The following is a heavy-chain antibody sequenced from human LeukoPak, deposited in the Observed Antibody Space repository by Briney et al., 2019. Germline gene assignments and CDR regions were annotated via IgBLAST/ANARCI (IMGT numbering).Heavy chain of an antibody. CDR1: GYSFTSYW. CDR2: IYPGDSDT. Sequence: GESLKISCKGSGYSFTSYWIGWVRQMPGKGLEWMGIIYPGDSDTRYSPSFQGQVTISADKSVNTAYLQWSSLKASDTAMYFCATTIEYSSSSAEYFQHWGQGTLVTVSS. CDR3: ATTIEYSSSSAEYFQH. V-gene: IGHV5-51*01. J-gene: IGHJ1*01. D-gene: IGHD6-6*01.